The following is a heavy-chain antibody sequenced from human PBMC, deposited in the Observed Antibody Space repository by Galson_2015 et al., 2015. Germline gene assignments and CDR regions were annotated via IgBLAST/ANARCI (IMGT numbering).Heavy chain of an antibody. Sequence: SLRLSCAASGFTLSSYWMHWVRQAPGKGLVWVSQIRPNGEITTYADSLKGRFTISRDNSKNTLYLQMNSLRAEDTAVYYCAKDPRIKSYSGGWYFAYWGQGTLVTVSS. CDR3: AKDPRIKSYSGGWYFAY. V-gene: IGHV3-74*01. CDR2: IRPNGEIT. CDR1: GFTLSSYW. D-gene: IGHD6-19*01. J-gene: IGHJ4*02.